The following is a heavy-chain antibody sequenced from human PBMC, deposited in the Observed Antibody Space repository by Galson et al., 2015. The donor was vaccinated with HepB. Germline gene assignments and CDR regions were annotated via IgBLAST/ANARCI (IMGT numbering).Heavy chain of an antibody. Sequence: SLRLSCAASGFTFSSYAMSWVRQAPGKGLEWVSAISGSGGSTYYADSVKGRFTISRGNSKNTLYLQMNSLRAEDTAVYYCAKRGYSGSPWDYWGQGTLVTVSS. D-gene: IGHD1-26*01. J-gene: IGHJ4*02. CDR3: AKRGYSGSPWDY. V-gene: IGHV3-23*01. CDR2: ISGSGGST. CDR1: GFTFSSYA.